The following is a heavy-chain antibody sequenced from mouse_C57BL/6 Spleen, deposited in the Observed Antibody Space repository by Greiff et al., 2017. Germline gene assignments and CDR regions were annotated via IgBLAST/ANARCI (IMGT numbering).Heavy chain of an antibody. V-gene: IGHV1-18*01. Sequence: EVQLQQSGPELVKPGASVKIPCKASGYTFTDYNMDWVKQSHGKSLEWIGDINPNNGGTIYNQKFKGKATLTVDKSSSTAYMELRSLTSEDTAVYYCARFHYGYDAMDYWGQGTSVTVSS. CDR2: INPNNGGT. D-gene: IGHD1-1*01. CDR1: GYTFTDYN. CDR3: ARFHYGYDAMDY. J-gene: IGHJ4*01.